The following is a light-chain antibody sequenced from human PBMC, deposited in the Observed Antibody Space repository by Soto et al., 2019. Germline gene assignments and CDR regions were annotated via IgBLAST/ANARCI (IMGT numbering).Light chain of an antibody. Sequence: EIVLTQSPGTLSLSPGERATLSCRASQSVSRNYLVWYQQKPGQAPRLLIYGASGSATGIPDRFSGSGSGTEFTITISSLQSEDFEVYYCQQYNNWQTFGQGTKVDIK. J-gene: IGKJ1*01. V-gene: IGKV3-20*01. CDR2: GAS. CDR3: QQYNNWQT. CDR1: QSVSRNY.